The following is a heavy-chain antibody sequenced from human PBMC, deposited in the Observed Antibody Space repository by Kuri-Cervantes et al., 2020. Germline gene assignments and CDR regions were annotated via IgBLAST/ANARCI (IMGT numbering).Heavy chain of an antibody. D-gene: IGHD2-15*01. V-gene: IGHV3-53*01. CDR2: IYSGGST. Sequence: GESLKISRAASGFTFSSYWMHWVRQAPGKGLEWVSVIYSGGSTYYADSVKGRFTISRDNAKNSLYLQMNSLRAEYTAVYYCARDQGCSGGSCYSKYYYYYYGMDVWGQGTTVTVSS. J-gene: IGHJ6*02. CDR3: ARDQGCSGGSCYSKYYYYYYGMDV. CDR1: GFTFSSYW.